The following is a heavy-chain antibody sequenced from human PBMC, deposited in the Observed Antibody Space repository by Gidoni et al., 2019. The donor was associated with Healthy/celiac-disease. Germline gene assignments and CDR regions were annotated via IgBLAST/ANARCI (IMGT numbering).Heavy chain of an antibody. J-gene: IGHJ2*01. Sequence: QVQLQESGPGLVKPSQTLPLTRTLSGGSTLSGDYYWSWIRQPPGKGLEWIGYIYYSGSTYYNPSLKSRVTRSVDTSNNQFSLKLSSVTAADTAVYYCARDESSYSSGCAPFDLWGRGTLVTVSS. CDR3: ARDESSYSSGCAPFDL. CDR1: GGSTLSGDYY. V-gene: IGHV4-30-4*01. CDR2: IYYSGST. D-gene: IGHD6-19*01.